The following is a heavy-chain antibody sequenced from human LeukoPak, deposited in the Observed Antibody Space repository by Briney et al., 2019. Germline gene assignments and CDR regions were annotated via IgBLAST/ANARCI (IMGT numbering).Heavy chain of an antibody. CDR2: FDPEDGET. J-gene: IGHJ6*03. CDR3: ARMSSTSSQLLYYYYYMDV. D-gene: IGHD2-2*01. CDR1: GYNFDRYG. Sequence: ASVKVSCKGSGYNFDRYGVNWVRQAPGQGLEWMGGFDPEDGETIYAQKFQGRVTITRNTSISTAYMELSSLRSEDTAVYYCARMSSTSSQLLYYYYYMDVWGKGTTVTVSS. V-gene: IGHV1-8*03.